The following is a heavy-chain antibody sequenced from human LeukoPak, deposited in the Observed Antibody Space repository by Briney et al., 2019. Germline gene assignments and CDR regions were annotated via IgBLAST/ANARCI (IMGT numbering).Heavy chain of an antibody. Sequence: ASVKVSCKASGYTFTSYDINWVRQATGQGLEWMGWMNPNSGNTGYAQKFQGRVTITRNTSISTAYMELSSLRSEDTAVYYCAKDPSITMVRGVILQSDNWFDPWGQGTLVTVSS. CDR3: AKDPSITMVRGVILQSDNWFDP. CDR1: GYTFTSYD. D-gene: IGHD3-10*01. V-gene: IGHV1-8*01. J-gene: IGHJ5*02. CDR2: MNPNSGNT.